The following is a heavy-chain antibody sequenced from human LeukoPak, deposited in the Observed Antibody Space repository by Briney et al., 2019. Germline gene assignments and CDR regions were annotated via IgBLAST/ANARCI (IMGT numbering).Heavy chain of an antibody. D-gene: IGHD6-19*01. CDR2: ISGSGGST. CDR1: GFTFSSYA. J-gene: IGHJ4*02. Sequence: GGSLGLSCAASGFTFSSYAMSWVRQAPGKGLEWVSAISGSGGSTYYADSVKGRFTISRDNSKNTLYLQMNSLRAEDTAVYYCAKVPRWAYSSGWYYFDYWGQGTLVTVSS. V-gene: IGHV3-23*01. CDR3: AKVPRWAYSSGWYYFDY.